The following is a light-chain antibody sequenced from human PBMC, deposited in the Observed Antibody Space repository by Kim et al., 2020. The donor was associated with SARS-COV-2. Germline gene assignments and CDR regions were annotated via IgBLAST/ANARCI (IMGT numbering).Light chain of an antibody. CDR2: LDN. V-gene: IGLV3-1*01. Sequence: SYELTQPPSVSVSPGQTASITCSGDKLGDKYAYWYQQKPGQSPVVVIYLDNKRPSGIPERFSGSNSGNTATLTISGTQAMEEADYYCQAWDSRSYVVFGGGTQLTVL. CDR3: QAWDSRSYVV. CDR1: KLGDKY. J-gene: IGLJ2*01.